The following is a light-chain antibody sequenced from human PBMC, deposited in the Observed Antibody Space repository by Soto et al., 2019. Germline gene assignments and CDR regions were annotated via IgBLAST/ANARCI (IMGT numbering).Light chain of an antibody. CDR2: EVT. CDR3: TSYVGNDIWV. V-gene: IGLV2-8*01. J-gene: IGLJ3*02. CDR1: SSDVGADKY. Sequence: QSALTQPPSASGSPGQSVTISCTGTSSDVGADKYVSWYQQYPGKAPKLMIYEVTKRPSGVPDRFSGSKSGNTASLTVSGLPAEDEADYYCTSYVGNDIWVFGGGTKLTVL.